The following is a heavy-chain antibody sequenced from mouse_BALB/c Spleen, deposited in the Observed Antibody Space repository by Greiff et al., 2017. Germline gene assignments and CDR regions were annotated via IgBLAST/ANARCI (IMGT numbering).Heavy chain of an antibody. J-gene: IGHJ2*01. CDR2: ISSGGST. CDR3: ARGDSFYFDY. V-gene: IGHV5-6-5*01. Sequence: EVMLVESGGGLVKPGGSLKLSCAASGFTFSSYAMSWVRQTPEKRLEWVASISSGGSTYYPDSVKGRFTISRDNARNILYLQMSSLRSEDTAMYYCARGDSFYFDYWGQGTTLTVSS. CDR1: GFTFSSYA.